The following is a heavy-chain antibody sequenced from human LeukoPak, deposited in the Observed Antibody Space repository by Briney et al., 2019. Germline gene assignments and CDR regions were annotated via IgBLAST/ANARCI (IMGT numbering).Heavy chain of an antibody. CDR1: GVNFSSHA. D-gene: IGHD5-12*01. J-gene: IGHJ5*02. Sequence: GGSLRLSCVASGVNFSSHAMHWVRQPPGRWLEWLGVVSYDVSLTYFADSLEGRFSTSRDNPRDRLYLHTNSLTPTASAVYYCARDPAGYDSGGWFDPCGQGTLVIVSS. CDR2: VSYDVSLT. CDR3: ARDPAGYDSGGWFDP. V-gene: IGHV3-30*01.